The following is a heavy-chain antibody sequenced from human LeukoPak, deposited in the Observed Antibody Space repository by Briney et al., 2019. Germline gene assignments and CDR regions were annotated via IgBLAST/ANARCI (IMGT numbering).Heavy chain of an antibody. V-gene: IGHV3-9*01. J-gene: IGHJ4*02. Sequence: GGSLRLSCAASGFTFDDYAMHWVRQAPGKGLEWVSGISWNSGSIGYADSVKGRFTISRDNAENSLYLQMNSLRAEDTALYYCAKSRGYAFDYWGQGTLVTVSS. CDR1: GFTFDDYA. D-gene: IGHD5-12*01. CDR2: ISWNSGSI. CDR3: AKSRGYAFDY.